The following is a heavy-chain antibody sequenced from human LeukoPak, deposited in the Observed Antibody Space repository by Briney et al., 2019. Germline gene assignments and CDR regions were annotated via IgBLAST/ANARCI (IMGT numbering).Heavy chain of an antibody. CDR2: TYYRSKWDS. CDR1: GDSVSSNSAA. J-gene: IGHJ4*02. D-gene: IGHD6-19*01. Sequence: SRTLSLTCAISGDSVSSNSAAWNWIRQSPSRGLEWLGRTYYRSKWDSDYAVSVKSRININPDTSKNQFSLQLNSMTPEDTAVYYCARARYTSGWPFDYWGQGTLVTVSS. CDR3: ARARYTSGWPFDY. V-gene: IGHV6-1*01.